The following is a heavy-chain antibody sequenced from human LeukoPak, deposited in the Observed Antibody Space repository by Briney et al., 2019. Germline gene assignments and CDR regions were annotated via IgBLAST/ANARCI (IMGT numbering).Heavy chain of an antibody. V-gene: IGHV3-33*06. D-gene: IGHD4-11*01. J-gene: IGHJ5*01. CDR1: GFTFDHYG. CDR2: IWHDGSSQ. CDR3: AKDAQRGFDYSNSLES. Sequence: GGSLRLSCVASGFTFDHYGMHWVRQAPGKGLEWVAVIWHDGSSQYYADSVKGRFTISRDNSMNTPYLQMNSLRAEDTAVYYCAKDAQRGFDYSNSLESWGQGTLVTVSS.